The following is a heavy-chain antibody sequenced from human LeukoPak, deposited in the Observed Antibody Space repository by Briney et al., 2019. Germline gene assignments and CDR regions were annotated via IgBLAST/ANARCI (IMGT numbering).Heavy chain of an antibody. D-gene: IGHD6-19*01. CDR2: INHSGST. CDR1: GGSFSGYY. V-gene: IGHV4-34*01. Sequence: PSETLSLTCAVYGGSFSGYYWSWIRQPPGKGLEWIGEINHSGSTNYNPSLKSRVTISVDTSKNQFSLKLSSVTAADTAVYYCARARGKAVAIFDYWGQGTLVTVSS. J-gene: IGHJ4*02. CDR3: ARARGKAVAIFDY.